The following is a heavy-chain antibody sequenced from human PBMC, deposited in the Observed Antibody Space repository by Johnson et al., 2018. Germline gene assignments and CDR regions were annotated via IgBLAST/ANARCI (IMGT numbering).Heavy chain of an antibody. V-gene: IGHV3-30*18. Sequence: VQLVESGGGVVQPGRSLRLSCAASGFTFSSYGMHWVRQAPGKGLEWVAVISYDGSNKYYADSVKGRFTISRDNSKNTLYLQMNSLRAEDTAVYYCAKDSVDTAMVDDYYYYYMDVWGKGTTVTVSS. D-gene: IGHD5-18*01. CDR2: ISYDGSNK. CDR3: AKDSVDTAMVDDYYYYYMDV. J-gene: IGHJ6*03. CDR1: GFTFSSYG.